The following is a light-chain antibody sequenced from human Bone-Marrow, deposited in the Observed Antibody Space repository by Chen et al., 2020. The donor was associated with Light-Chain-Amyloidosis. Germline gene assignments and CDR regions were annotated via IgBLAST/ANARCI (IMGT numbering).Light chain of an antibody. CDR3: QVWDRSSDRPV. V-gene: IGLV3-21*02. Sequence: SYVLTQPSSVSVAPGPTATLACGGNNIGSTSLHCYQQTPGPAPLLVVDDDSDRPSGIPGRLSGSNSGNTATLTISRVEAGDEADYYCQVWDRSSDRPVFGGGTKLTVL. J-gene: IGLJ3*02. CDR1: NIGSTS. CDR2: DDS.